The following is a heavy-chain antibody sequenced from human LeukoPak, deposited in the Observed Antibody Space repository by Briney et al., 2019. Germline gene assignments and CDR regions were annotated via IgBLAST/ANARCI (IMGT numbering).Heavy chain of an antibody. CDR1: GGTFRSYA. Sequence: SVKVSCKASGGTFRSYAISWVRQAPGQGLEWMGGIIPIFGTASYAQKFQGRVTITADESTSTAYMELSSLRSEDTAVYYCARNAVPDRPFSGMDVWGKGTTVTVSS. CDR2: IIPIFGTA. CDR3: ARNAVPDRPFSGMDV. V-gene: IGHV1-69*13. D-gene: IGHD2-2*01. J-gene: IGHJ6*04.